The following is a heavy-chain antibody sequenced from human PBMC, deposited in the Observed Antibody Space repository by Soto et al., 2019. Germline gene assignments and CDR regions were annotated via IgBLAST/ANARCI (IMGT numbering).Heavy chain of an antibody. V-gene: IGHV3-23*01. CDR2: ISGSGGST. J-gene: IGHJ5*02. Sequence: WGSLRVSCAASGFTFSSYAMSWVRKAPGKGLEWVSAISGSGGSTYYADSVKGRFTISRDNSKNTLYLQMNSLRAEDTAVYYFAKENFPRGIFTLSAPWGQGSLVTVSS. CDR3: AKENFPRGIFTLSAP. D-gene: IGHD3-16*01. CDR1: GFTFSSYA.